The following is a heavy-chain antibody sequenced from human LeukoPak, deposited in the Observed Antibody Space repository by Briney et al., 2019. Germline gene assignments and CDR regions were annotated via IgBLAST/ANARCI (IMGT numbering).Heavy chain of an antibody. V-gene: IGHV3-21*04. CDR3: ARGPTYYYDISEGYFDY. CDR1: GFTFSSYS. J-gene: IGHJ4*02. Sequence: GGSLRLSCTASGFTFSSYSINWVRQSPGKGLEWVSSISGSSSDIQYADSVKGRFTIPRDNAKNSLYLQMNSLRAEDTAVYYCARGPTYYYDISEGYFDYWGQGTLVTVSS. D-gene: IGHD3-22*01. CDR2: ISGSSSDI.